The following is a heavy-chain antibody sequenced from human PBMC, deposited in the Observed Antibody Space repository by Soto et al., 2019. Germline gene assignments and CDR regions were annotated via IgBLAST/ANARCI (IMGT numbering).Heavy chain of an antibody. CDR3: ARGGRGYGSGSPMMYYFDY. CDR2: MNPNSGNT. J-gene: IGHJ4*02. Sequence: QVQLVQSGAEVKKPGASVKVSCKASGYTFTSYDINWVRQATGQGLEWMGWMNPNSGNTGYAQKFQGSVTMTRNTSISTAYMELSSLRSEDTAVYYCARGGRGYGSGSPMMYYFDYWGQGTLVTVSS. D-gene: IGHD3-10*01. V-gene: IGHV1-8*01. CDR1: GYTFTSYD.